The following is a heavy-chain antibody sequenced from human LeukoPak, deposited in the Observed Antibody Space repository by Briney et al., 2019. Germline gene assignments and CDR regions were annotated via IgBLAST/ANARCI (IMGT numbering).Heavy chain of an antibody. Sequence: GASVKVSCKASGYTFTSYYMHWVRQAPGQGLEWMGIINPSGGSTSYAQKFQGRVTMTRDTSTSTVYMELSSLRSEVTAVYYCARVSSIAAPWDWGQGTLVTVSS. D-gene: IGHD6-6*01. CDR2: INPSGGST. CDR1: GYTFTSYY. J-gene: IGHJ4*02. V-gene: IGHV1-46*01. CDR3: ARVSSIAAPWD.